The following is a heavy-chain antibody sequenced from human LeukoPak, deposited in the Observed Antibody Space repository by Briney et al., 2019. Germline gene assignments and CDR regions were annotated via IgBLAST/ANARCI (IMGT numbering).Heavy chain of an antibody. J-gene: IGHJ4*02. Sequence: ASVKVSCKASGYTFTSYGISWVRQAPGQGLEWMGWISAYNGNTNYAQKLQGRVTMTTDTSTSTAYMELRSLRSEDTAVYYCARAMGAARPDYFDYWGQGTLVTVSS. CDR3: ARAMGAARPDYFDY. CDR1: GYTFTSYG. CDR2: ISAYNGNT. D-gene: IGHD6-6*01. V-gene: IGHV1-18*01.